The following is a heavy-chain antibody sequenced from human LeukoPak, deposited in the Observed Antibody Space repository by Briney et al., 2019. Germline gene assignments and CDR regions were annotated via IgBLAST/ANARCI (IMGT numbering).Heavy chain of an antibody. J-gene: IGHJ4*02. CDR3: ASREPRIAAAYDY. V-gene: IGHV1-2*02. CDR2: INPNSGGT. D-gene: IGHD6-13*01. Sequence: ASVKVSCKASGYTFTGYYMHWVRQAPGQGLEWMGWINPNSGGTNYAQRFQGRVTMTRDTSFSTAYMELSRLRSDDTAVYYCASREPRIAAAYDYWGQGTLVTVSS. CDR1: GYTFTGYY.